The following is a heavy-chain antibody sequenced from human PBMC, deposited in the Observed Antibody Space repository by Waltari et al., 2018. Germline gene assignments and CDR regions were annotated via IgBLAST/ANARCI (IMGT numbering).Heavy chain of an antibody. CDR3: TREVVPAATIVVNWFDP. CDR1: GYTFTSYA. D-gene: IGHD2-2*01. J-gene: IGHJ5*02. CDR2: VTASSGNP. V-gene: IGHV7-4-1*02. Sequence: QVLLVQSGSELKNPGASVKVSCKASGYTFTSYAINWVRQAPGHGLELMGWVTASSGNPTGARGLTGRFVFSLDTAVSTPYLQINNLQADDTAIYYCTREVVPAATIVVNWFDPWGQGTLVTVSS.